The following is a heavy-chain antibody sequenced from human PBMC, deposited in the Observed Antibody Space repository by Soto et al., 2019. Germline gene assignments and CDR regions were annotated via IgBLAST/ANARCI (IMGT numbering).Heavy chain of an antibody. D-gene: IGHD2-15*01. J-gene: IGHJ4*02. CDR3: ASRGTTPDWSGGSCYAPGFDY. V-gene: IGHV4-30-4*01. CDR2: IYYSGST. Sequence: QVQLQESGPGLVKPSQTLSLTCTVSGGSISSGGDYWCWIRQPPGKGLEWMGYIYYSGSTYYNPSLESRVTISVDTSKNRFSLKLSSVTATDTAVYYCASRGTTPDWSGGSCYAPGFDYWGQGTLVTVSS. CDR1: GGSISSGGDY.